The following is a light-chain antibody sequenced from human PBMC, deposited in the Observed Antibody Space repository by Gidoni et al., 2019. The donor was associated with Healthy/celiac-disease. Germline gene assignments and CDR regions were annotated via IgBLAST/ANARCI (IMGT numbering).Light chain of an antibody. CDR1: QSISSY. J-gene: IGKJ1*01. Sequence: DLQMTQSPSSLSASVGDRVTTTCRASQSISSYLNWYQQKPGKASKLLIYAASSVQSGVPSRFSGSGSGTDFTLTISSMQPEDFATYDCQQSYSTPPWTFXQXTKVEIK. CDR2: AAS. V-gene: IGKV1-39*01. CDR3: QQSYSTPPWT.